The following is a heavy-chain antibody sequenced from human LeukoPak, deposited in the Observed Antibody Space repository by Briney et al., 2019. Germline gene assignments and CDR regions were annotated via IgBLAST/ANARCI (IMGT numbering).Heavy chain of an antibody. CDR1: GGSISRYY. V-gene: IGHV4-59*08. Sequence: PSETLSLTCTASGGSISRYYWSWIRQPPGRGLEWIGYIYYSGSTNYNPSLKSRVTISVDTSKNQFSLKLSSVTAADTAMYYCARNGGGGESYPRVFDYWGRGNLVTVSS. J-gene: IGHJ4*02. CDR3: ARNGGGGESYPRVFDY. CDR2: IYYSGST. D-gene: IGHD1-26*01.